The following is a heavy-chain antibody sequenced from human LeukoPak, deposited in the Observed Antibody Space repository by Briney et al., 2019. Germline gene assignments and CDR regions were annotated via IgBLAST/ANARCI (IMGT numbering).Heavy chain of an antibody. CDR2: INHSGST. D-gene: IGHD3-10*01. J-gene: IGHJ4*02. V-gene: IGHV4-34*01. CDR3: ARGPGVPGPY. CDR1: GGSFSGYY. Sequence: SETLSLTCAVYGGSFSGYYWSWIRQPPGKGLEWIGEINHSGSTNYNPSLKSRVTISVDTSKNQFSLKLSSVTAADTAVYYCARGPGVPGPYWGQGTLVTVSS.